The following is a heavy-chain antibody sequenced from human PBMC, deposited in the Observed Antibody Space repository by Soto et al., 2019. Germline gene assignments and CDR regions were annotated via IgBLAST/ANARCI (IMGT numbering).Heavy chain of an antibody. CDR3: ARDSGSGFFDY. Sequence: SETLSLTWTVSGGSLSSYYWSCIRQPPGKGLEWIGYIYYSGSTNYNPSLKSRVTISVDTSKNQFSLKLSSVTAADTAVYYCARDSGSGFFDYWGQGTLVTVSS. V-gene: IGHV4-59*01. CDR2: IYYSGST. D-gene: IGHD6-19*01. J-gene: IGHJ4*02. CDR1: GGSLSSYY.